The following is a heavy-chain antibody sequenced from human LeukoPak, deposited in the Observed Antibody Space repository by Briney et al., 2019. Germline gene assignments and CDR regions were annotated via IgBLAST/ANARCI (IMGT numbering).Heavy chain of an antibody. CDR1: GFIFSSYW. CDR3: ARDKIEGPTKLDY. J-gene: IGHJ4*02. D-gene: IGHD1-1*01. Sequence: GGSLRLSCAASGFIFSSYWMSWVRQAPGEGREWVANIKQDESEKYYVDSLKGRFTISRDNAQNSLYLQMNSLRAEDTAVYYCARDKIEGPTKLDYWGQGILVTVSS. CDR2: IKQDESEK. V-gene: IGHV3-7*01.